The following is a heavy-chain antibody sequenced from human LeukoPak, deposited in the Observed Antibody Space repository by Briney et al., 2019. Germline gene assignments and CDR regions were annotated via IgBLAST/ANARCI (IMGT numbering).Heavy chain of an antibody. CDR1: GYTFTSYG. Sequence: ASVKVSCKASGYTFTSYGISWVRQAPGQGLEWMGWISAYNGNTNYAQKLQGRVTMTTDTSTSTAYRELRSLRSDDTAVYYCARVVVVPAAMYPGYMDVWGKGTTVTVSS. CDR3: ARVVVVPAAMYPGYMDV. V-gene: IGHV1-18*01. J-gene: IGHJ6*03. D-gene: IGHD2-2*01. CDR2: ISAYNGNT.